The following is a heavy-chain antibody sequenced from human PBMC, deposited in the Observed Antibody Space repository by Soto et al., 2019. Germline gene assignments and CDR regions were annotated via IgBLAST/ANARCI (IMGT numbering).Heavy chain of an antibody. CDR1: GFTFSSYA. V-gene: IGHV3-30-3*01. Sequence: GGSLRLSCAASGFTFSSYAMHWVRQAPGKGLEWVAVISYDGSTYYADSVKGRFTISRDNSKNTLFLQMNSLRVEDTAVYYCARDPHGDYFFDYCGQRTLVTVSS. J-gene: IGHJ4*02. CDR3: ARDPHGDYFFDY. CDR2: ISYDGST. D-gene: IGHD4-17*01.